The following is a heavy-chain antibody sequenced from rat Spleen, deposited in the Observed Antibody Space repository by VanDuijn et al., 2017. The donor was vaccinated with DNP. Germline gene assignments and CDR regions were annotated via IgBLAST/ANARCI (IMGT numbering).Heavy chain of an antibody. J-gene: IGHJ1*01. V-gene: IGHV5-25*01. CDR2: ISPTGDST. Sequence: EVQLVESGGGLVQPGRSMKLSCGASGLTFSNADMAWVRQAPKKGLEWVASISPTGDSTYYQDSVKGRFTASRDDAKNILYLQMDSLRSEDTATYYCVTHYNYWFFDFWGPGTMVSVSS. CDR1: GLTFSNAD. CDR3: VTHYNYWFFDF.